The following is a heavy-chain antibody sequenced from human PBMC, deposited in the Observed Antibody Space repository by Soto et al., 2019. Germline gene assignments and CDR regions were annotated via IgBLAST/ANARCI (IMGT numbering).Heavy chain of an antibody. CDR2: IKQDGSEK. D-gene: IGHD5-12*01. J-gene: IGHJ4*02. CDR1: GFTFSSYW. V-gene: IGHV3-7*01. CDR3: ARAATIESLSGWARY. Sequence: GGSLRLSCAASGFTFSSYWMSWVRQAPGKGLEWVANIKQDGSEKYYVDSVKGRFTISRDNAKNSLYLQMNSLRAEDTAVYYCARAATIESLSGWARYWGQGTLVTVSS.